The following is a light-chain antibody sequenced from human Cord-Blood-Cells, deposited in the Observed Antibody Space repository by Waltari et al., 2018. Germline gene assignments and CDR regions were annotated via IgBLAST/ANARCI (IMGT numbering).Light chain of an antibody. CDR2: DVS. Sequence: QSALTQPRSVSGSPGQSVTISCTGTSSDVGGYNYVSWYQQHPGKAPKLMFYDVSKRHSGVPDRFSGSKSGNTASLTIAGLQAEDEADYYCCSYAGSYTPEGVFGGGTKLTVL. J-gene: IGLJ3*02. CDR3: CSYAGSYTPEGV. V-gene: IGLV2-11*01. CDR1: SSDVGGYNY.